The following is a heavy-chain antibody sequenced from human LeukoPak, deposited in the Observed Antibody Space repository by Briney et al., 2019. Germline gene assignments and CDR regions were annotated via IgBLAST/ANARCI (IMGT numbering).Heavy chain of an antibody. CDR1: GFTFSSYA. D-gene: IGHD1-26*01. J-gene: IGHJ4*02. Sequence: GGSLRLSCAASGFTFSSYAMSWVRQAPGKGLEWVSVISGGGYSTYYADSVKGRFTISRDNSKNTLYLQMNSLRAEDTAVYYCAKALRSLVGASDYWGQGTLVTVSS. V-gene: IGHV3-23*01. CDR3: AKALRSLVGASDY. CDR2: ISGGGYST.